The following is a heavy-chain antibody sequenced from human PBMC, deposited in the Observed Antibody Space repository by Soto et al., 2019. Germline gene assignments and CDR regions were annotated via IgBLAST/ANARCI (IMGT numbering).Heavy chain of an antibody. V-gene: IGHV4-39*01. CDR2: SSYNGGT. CDR3: ARHRIEVVWRGFDF. CDR1: TDSSSFTNSY. Sequence: QLQLQESGPGLVKPSETLSLTCTVSTDSSSFTNSYWGWIRQPPGKGLQWIGRSSYNGGTFYNPSLQGRVFISFDTSKKQSSLQVTSVTAADTAVYFCARHRIEVVWRGFDFWGQGSPVTVSS. J-gene: IGHJ4*02. D-gene: IGHD3-10*01.